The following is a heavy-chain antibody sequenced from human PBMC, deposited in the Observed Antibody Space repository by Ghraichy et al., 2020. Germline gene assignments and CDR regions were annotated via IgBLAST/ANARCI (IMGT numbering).Heavy chain of an antibody. CDR2: ISAGGSTI. V-gene: IGHV3-48*02. CDR1: GFTFSFYS. D-gene: IGHD4-23*01. J-gene: IGHJ5*02. CDR3: ARGGSGNSNWLDP. Sequence: GGSLRLSCAASGFTFSFYSMNWARQAPGMGLEWISYISAGGSTIFYADSVKGRFTISRDNAKNSLYLQMNSLRDEDTAVYYCARGGSGNSNWLDPWGQGATVTVSS.